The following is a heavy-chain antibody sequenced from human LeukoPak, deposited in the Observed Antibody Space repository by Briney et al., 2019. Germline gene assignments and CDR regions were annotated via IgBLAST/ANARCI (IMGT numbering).Heavy chain of an antibody. CDR2: INPNSGGT. Sequence: ASVKVSCKASGYTFTGYYMHWVRQAPGQGLEWMGWINPNSGGTNYAQKFQGRVTMTRDTSISTAYMELSRLRSDDTAVYYCARGAARTPLLTYYYYYYMDVWGKETTVTVSS. J-gene: IGHJ6*03. CDR1: GYTFTGYY. CDR3: ARGAARTPLLTYYYYYYMDV. D-gene: IGHD6-6*01. V-gene: IGHV1-2*02.